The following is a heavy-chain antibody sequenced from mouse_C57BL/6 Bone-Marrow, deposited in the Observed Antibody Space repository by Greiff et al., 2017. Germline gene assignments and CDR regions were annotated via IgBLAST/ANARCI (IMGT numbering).Heavy chain of an antibody. D-gene: IGHD1-1*01. Sequence: VQLQESGAELVRAGTSVKVSCKASGYAFTNYLIEWVKQRPGQGLEWIGVINPGSGGTNYNEKFKGKATLTADKSSSTAYMQLSSLTSEDSAVYFCARRTTVGYYFDYWGQGTTLTVSS. CDR1: GYAFTNYL. J-gene: IGHJ2*01. CDR2: INPGSGGT. V-gene: IGHV1-54*01. CDR3: ARRTTVGYYFDY.